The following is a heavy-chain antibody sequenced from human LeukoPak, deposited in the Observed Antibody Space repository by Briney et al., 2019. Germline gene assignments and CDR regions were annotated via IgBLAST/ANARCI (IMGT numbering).Heavy chain of an antibody. Sequence: PGGSLTLSCASSGFTFSTFDMNWVRQAPGKGLEWVSFISSSGATTSYAASVKGRFTVSRDNAKNSLYLQMNSLRTEDTALYYRGSSRGYCYSIVDYWGQGTLVTVSS. CDR2: ISSSGATT. J-gene: IGHJ4*02. V-gene: IGHV3-48*03. CDR3: GSSRGYCYSIVDY. CDR1: GFTFSTFD. D-gene: IGHD5-18*01.